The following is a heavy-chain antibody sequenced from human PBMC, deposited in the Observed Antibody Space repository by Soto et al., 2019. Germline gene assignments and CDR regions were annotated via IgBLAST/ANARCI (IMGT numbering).Heavy chain of an antibody. CDR1: GFTFSSYA. D-gene: IGHD2-15*01. V-gene: IGHV3-23*01. CDR3: PASPERWYYFDY. J-gene: IGHJ4*02. Sequence: PGGSLRLSCAASGFTFSSYAMSWVRQAPGKGLEWVSAISGGGGSTYYADSVKGRFTISRDNSKNTLYLQMNSLRAEDTAVYYCPASPERWYYFDYWGQGTLVTVSS. CDR2: ISGGGGST.